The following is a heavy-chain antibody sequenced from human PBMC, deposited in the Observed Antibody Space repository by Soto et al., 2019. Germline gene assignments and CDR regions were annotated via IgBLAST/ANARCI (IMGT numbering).Heavy chain of an antibody. D-gene: IGHD6-13*01. CDR3: AHREQQLVRGRGYFDY. J-gene: IGHJ4*02. V-gene: IGHV2-5*02. CDR1: GFSLSTNAVG. Sequence: QITLKESGPTLVKPTQTLTLTCTFSGFSLSTNAVGVGWIRQPPGKALEWLALIYWDDDKRYSPSLKTRLTIPNDTSKHQVVLTVTTVDPVDTATYYCAHREQQLVRGRGYFDYWGQGTLVTVSS. CDR2: IYWDDDK.